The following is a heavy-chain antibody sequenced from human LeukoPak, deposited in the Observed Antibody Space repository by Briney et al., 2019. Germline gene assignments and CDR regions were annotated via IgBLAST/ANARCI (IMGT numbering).Heavy chain of an antibody. CDR1: GVNFGDFY. CDR3: ARNRGTYYRFWNGFS. Sequence: GGSLRLACAASGVNFGDFYMSWIRQAPGRGLEWLSEISSSGTTQYYADSVKGRFTISRDNVKSSLYLQMNSLRVEDTAVYYCARNRGTYYRFWNGFSWGQGTLVTVSS. J-gene: IGHJ5*02. CDR2: ISSSGTTQ. V-gene: IGHV3-11*04. D-gene: IGHD3-3*02.